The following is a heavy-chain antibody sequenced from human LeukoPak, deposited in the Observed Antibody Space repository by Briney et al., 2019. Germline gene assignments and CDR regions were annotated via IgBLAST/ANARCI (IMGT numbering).Heavy chain of an antibody. J-gene: IGHJ3*02. D-gene: IGHD2-2*01. Sequence: LPGGSPRLSCAASGFTFSNHGMHWVRQAPGKGLVWVSRINSDGSSTSYADSVKGRFTISRDNAKNTLYLQMNSLRAEDTAVYYCARAYCSSTSCFNAFDIWGQGTMVTVSS. CDR2: INSDGSST. V-gene: IGHV3-74*01. CDR1: GFTFSNHG. CDR3: ARAYCSSTSCFNAFDI.